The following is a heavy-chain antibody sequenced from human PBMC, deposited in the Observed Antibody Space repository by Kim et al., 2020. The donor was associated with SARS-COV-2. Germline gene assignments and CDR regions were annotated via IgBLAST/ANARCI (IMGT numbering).Heavy chain of an antibody. J-gene: IGHJ4*02. V-gene: IGHV4-30-2*05. D-gene: IGHD4-17*01. Sequence: YNPSLKSRVTISVDTSKNQFSLKLSSVTAADTAVYYCARLETTVVTGFDYWGQGTLVTVSS. CDR3: ARLETTVVTGFDY.